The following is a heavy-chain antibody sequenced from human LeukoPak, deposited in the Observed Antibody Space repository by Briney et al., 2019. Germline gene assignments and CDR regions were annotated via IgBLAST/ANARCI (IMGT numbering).Heavy chain of an antibody. D-gene: IGHD3-10*01. V-gene: IGHV1-69*13. Sequence: ASVKVSCKASGATFSSYAISWVRQAPGQGLEWMGGIIPIFGTANYAQKFQGRVPITADESTSTDYMELSSLRSEDTAVHYCARPRGHDTMVRGVMGAFDIWGQGTMVTVSS. J-gene: IGHJ3*02. CDR3: ARPRGHDTMVRGVMGAFDI. CDR2: IIPIFGTA. CDR1: GATFSSYA.